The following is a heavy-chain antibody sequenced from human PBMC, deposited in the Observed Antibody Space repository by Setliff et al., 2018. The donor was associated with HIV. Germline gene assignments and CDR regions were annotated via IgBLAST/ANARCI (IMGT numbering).Heavy chain of an antibody. V-gene: IGHV3-74*01. J-gene: IGHJ4*02. CDR3: VRSLSGNSSTYYWAFDF. CDR2: IDSDGSDT. D-gene: IGHD3-22*01. Sequence: GGSLRLSCAASGFSFSNYGMHWVRQAPGKGLEWVSRIDSDGSDTNYADSVRGRFTVSRDNAKNSLWLQLDSLKVEDTALYFCVRSLSGNSSTYYWAFDFWGQGAPVTVSS. CDR1: GFSFSNYG.